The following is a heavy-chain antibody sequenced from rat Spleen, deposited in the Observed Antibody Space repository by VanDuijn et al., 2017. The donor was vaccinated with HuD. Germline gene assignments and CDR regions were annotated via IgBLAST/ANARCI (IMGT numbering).Heavy chain of an antibody. CDR3: ARTGHTVGINFFDY. V-gene: IGHV2-72*01. D-gene: IGHD1-9*01. Sequence: QVQLKESGPGLVQPSQTLSLTCTVSGFSLTSYHVSWVRQPPGKSLVWMGTIWAGGATNYNSTVQSRLSISRDTSKSQVFLKMNSLQPEDTGTYYCARTGHTVGINFFDYWGQGVMVTVSS. CDR2: IWAGGAT. J-gene: IGHJ2*01. CDR1: GFSLTSYH.